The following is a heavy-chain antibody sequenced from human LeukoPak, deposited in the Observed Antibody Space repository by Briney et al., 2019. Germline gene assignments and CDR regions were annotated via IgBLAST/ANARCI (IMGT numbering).Heavy chain of an antibody. V-gene: IGHV3-7*03. D-gene: IGHD5-18*01. J-gene: IGHJ3*02. CDR1: GFTFSSYW. Sequence: GGSLRLSCAASGFTFSSYWMSWVRQAPGKGLEWVANIKQDGSEKYYVDSVKGRFTISRDNAKNSLYLQMNSLRAEDTAVYYCARFGAGYSYGYIMAFDIWGQGTMVTVSS. CDR2: IKQDGSEK. CDR3: ARFGAGYSYGYIMAFDI.